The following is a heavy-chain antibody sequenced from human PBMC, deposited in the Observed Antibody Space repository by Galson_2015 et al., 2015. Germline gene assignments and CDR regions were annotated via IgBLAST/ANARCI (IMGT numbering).Heavy chain of an antibody. CDR2: IRGSGGST. CDR1: GFTFSNYA. D-gene: IGHD2-15*01. CDR3: AKGGYCGGGSCYSIDWYFDL. V-gene: IGHV3-23*01. Sequence: SLRLSCAASGFTFSNYALSWVRQAPGKGLEWVSAIRGSGGSTFYADAVKGRFTISRDNSKSTLYLQMHSLRAEDTAVYYCAKGGYCGGGSCYSIDWYFDLWGRGTLVTVSS. J-gene: IGHJ2*01.